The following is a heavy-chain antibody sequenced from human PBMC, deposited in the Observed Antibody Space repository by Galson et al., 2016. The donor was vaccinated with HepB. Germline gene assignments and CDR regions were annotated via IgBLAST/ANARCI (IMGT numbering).Heavy chain of an antibody. CDR1: GFTFSSYA. J-gene: IGHJ5*02. CDR2: ILNSGASP. Sequence: SLRLSCAASGFTFSSYAMNWVRQAPGKGLAWVSAILNSGASPSYADPVKGRFTISRDNSKNTVYLQMNNLRAEDTAVYYCAKCLWVRGVYPFDPWGQGTLVTVSS. D-gene: IGHD3-10*01. V-gene: IGHV3-23*01. CDR3: AKCLWVRGVYPFDP.